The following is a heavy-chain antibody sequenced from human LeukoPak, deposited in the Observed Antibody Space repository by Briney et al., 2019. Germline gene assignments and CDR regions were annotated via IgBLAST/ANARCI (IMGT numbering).Heavy chain of an antibody. V-gene: IGHV4-34*12. CDR1: GGSFSSYP. Sequence: PSETLSLTCAVYGGSFSSYPWTWIRQPPGKGLEWIGQIIHSGSTKYNPSLNGRVTMSVDTSKNHFSLKLTSVTAADTAVYYCARGAPGYWGQGTLVTVSS. D-gene: IGHD4/OR15-4a*01. CDR3: ARGAPGY. J-gene: IGHJ4*02. CDR2: IIHSGST.